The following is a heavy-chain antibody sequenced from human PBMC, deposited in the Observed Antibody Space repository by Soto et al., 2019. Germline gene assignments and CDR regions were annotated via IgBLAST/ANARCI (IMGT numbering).Heavy chain of an antibody. Sequence: EVQLVESGGGLVKPGGSLRLSCAASGFTCSSYSMNWVRQAPGKGLEWVSSISSSSSYIYYADSVKGRFTISRDNAKNSLYLQMNSLRAEDTAVYYCARAPYYYDSRGYWAYWGQGTLVTVSS. CDR3: ARAPYYYDSRGYWAY. CDR2: ISSSSSYI. CDR1: GFTCSSYS. J-gene: IGHJ4*02. V-gene: IGHV3-21*01. D-gene: IGHD3-22*01.